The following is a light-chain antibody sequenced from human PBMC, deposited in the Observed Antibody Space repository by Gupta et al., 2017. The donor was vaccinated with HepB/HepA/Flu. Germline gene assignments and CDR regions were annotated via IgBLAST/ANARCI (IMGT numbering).Light chain of an antibody. J-gene: IGKJ2*01. CDR1: QSLVRTDGNTY. Sequence: DVVMTQSPLSLPVTLGQPASISCSSSQSLVRTDGNTYLNWFHQGPGQSPRRLIYRVSNRDSGVPDRFSGSGSGTDFTLKISRVEAEDLGVYYCSQDEHWPNTFGQGTKLEIK. CDR3: SQDEHWPNT. CDR2: RVS. V-gene: IGKV2-30*02.